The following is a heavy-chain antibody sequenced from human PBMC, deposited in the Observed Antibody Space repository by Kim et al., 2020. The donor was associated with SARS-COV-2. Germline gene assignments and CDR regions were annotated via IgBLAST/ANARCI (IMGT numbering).Heavy chain of an antibody. V-gene: IGHV1-8*01. Sequence: ASVKVSCKASGYTFTSYDINWVRQATGQGLEWMGWMNPNSGNTGYAQKFQGRVTMTRNTSISTAYMELSSLRSEDTAVYYCARGPSKRTYYYGSGSYHWFDPWGQGTLVTVSS. CDR3: ARGPSKRTYYYGSGSYHWFDP. D-gene: IGHD3-10*01. CDR2: MNPNSGNT. J-gene: IGHJ5*02. CDR1: GYTFTSYD.